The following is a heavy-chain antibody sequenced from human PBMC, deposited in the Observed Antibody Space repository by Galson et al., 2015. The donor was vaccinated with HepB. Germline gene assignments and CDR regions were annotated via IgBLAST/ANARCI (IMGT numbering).Heavy chain of an antibody. J-gene: IGHJ4*02. V-gene: IGHV3-30-3*01. Sequence: SLRLSCAASGFTFSSYAMHWVRQAPGKGLEWVAVISYDGSNKYYADSVKGRFTISRDNSKNTLYLQMNSLRAEDTAVYYCARDQTSYYGGNFLFDYWGQGTLVTVSS. CDR3: ARDQTSYYGGNFLFDY. CDR2: ISYDGSNK. D-gene: IGHD4-23*01. CDR1: GFTFSSYA.